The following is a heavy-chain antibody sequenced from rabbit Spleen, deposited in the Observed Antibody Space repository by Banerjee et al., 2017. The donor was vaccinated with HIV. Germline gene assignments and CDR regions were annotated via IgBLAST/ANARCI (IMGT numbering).Heavy chain of an antibody. CDR2: TAGGRSSFT. D-gene: IGHD1-1*01. J-gene: IGHJ6*01. CDR1: GFSFSSSYY. Sequence: QEQLVESGGGLVKPGASLTLTCTASGFSFSSSYYMCWVRQAPGKGLEWIACTAGGRSSFTYYASWAKGRFTISKASSTTVTLQMTSLTAADTATYFCARDTATSFSTYGMDLWGPGTLVTVS. CDR3: ARDTATSFSTYGMDL. V-gene: IGHV1S45*01.